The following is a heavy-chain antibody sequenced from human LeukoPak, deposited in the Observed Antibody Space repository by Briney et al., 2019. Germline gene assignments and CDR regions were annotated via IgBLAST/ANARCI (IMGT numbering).Heavy chain of an antibody. J-gene: IGHJ6*03. CDR3: ARDSYYGDYQLYMDV. CDR1: VGSISSYY. Sequence: SSETLSLTCTVSVGSISSYYWSWIRQPPGKGLEWIGYIYYSGSTNYNPSLKSRVAISVDTSKNQFSLKLSSVTAADTAVYYCARDSYYGDYQLYMDVWGKGTTVTVSS. V-gene: IGHV4-59*01. CDR2: IYYSGST. D-gene: IGHD4-17*01.